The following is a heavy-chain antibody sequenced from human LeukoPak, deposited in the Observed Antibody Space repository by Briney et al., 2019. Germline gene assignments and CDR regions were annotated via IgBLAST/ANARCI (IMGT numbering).Heavy chain of an antibody. Sequence: GGSLRLSCAASGFSFIKYWMNWVRQAPGKGLEWVATISQDGSQKYLADFVKGRFTISRDNARNSLYLQMSSLRGDDTAVYYCVRSKVVAEAGKSWFDPWGQGTRVTVTS. CDR1: GFSFIKYW. CDR3: VRSKVVAEAGKSWFDP. V-gene: IGHV3-7*01. CDR2: ISQDGSQK. J-gene: IGHJ5*01. D-gene: IGHD6-13*01.